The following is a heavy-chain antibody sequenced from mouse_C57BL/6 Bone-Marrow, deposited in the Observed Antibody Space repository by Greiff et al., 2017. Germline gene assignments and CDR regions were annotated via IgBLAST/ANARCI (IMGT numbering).Heavy chain of an antibody. CDR1: GFTFSDAW. CDR3: TGSNYGYFDV. J-gene: IGHJ1*03. V-gene: IGHV6-6*01. D-gene: IGHD2-5*01. Sequence: EVQLQESGGGLVQPGGSMKLSCAASGFTFSDAWMDWVRQSPEKGLEWVAEITNKANNHATYYAESVKGRFTISRDDSKSSVYLQMNSLRAEDTGIYYCTGSNYGYFDVWGTGTTVTVSS. CDR2: ITNKANNHAT.